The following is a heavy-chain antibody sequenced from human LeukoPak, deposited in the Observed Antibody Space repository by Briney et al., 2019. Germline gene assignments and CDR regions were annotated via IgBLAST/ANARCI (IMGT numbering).Heavy chain of an antibody. V-gene: IGHV3-30*07. CDR3: VSFYETY. CDR1: GFFFSDYP. Sequence: GGSLRLSCLASGFFFSDYPLHWIRQSPGKGPEWVAVISFDGSHQYYADSVKGRFTVSRDTSKNTLFLQMNSLRAEDTAVYYCVSFYETYWGRGTLVTVSS. CDR2: ISFDGSHQ. D-gene: IGHD2/OR15-2a*01. J-gene: IGHJ4*02.